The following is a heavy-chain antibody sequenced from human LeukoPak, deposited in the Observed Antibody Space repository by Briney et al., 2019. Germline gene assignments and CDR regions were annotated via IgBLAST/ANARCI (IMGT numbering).Heavy chain of an antibody. CDR3: AKGRAVVVPAAIRPFDY. D-gene: IGHD2-2*01. Sequence: GGSLRLSCAASGFTFSSYAMSWVRQAPGKGLEWVSAISGSGGSTYYADSVKGRFTISRDNSKNTLYLQMNSPRAEDTAVYYCAKGRAVVVPAAIRPFDYWGQGTLVTVSS. CDR2: ISGSGGST. J-gene: IGHJ4*02. V-gene: IGHV3-23*01. CDR1: GFTFSSYA.